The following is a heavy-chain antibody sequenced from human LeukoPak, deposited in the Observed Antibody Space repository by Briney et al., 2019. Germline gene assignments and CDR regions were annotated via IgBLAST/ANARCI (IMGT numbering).Heavy chain of an antibody. V-gene: IGHV4-34*01. D-gene: IGHD1-7*01. CDR2: INHSGST. J-gene: IGHJ4*02. CDR1: GGSFSGYY. Sequence: SETLSLTCAAYGGSFSGYYWSWIRQPPGKGLEWIGEINHSGSTNYNPSLKGRVTISVDTSKNQFSLELSSVTAADTAVYYCARRDLITGTTGYWGQGILVTVSS. CDR3: ARRDLITGTTGY.